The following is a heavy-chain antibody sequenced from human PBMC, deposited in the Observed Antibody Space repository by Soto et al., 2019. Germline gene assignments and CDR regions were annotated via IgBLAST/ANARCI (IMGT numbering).Heavy chain of an antibody. Sequence: GESLKISCKGSGYSFTSYWISWVRQMPGKGLEWMGRIDPSDSYTNYSLSFQGHVTISTDKSISTAYLQWSSLKASDTAMFYCASSVATIVGAYYYYGMDVWGQGTTVTVSS. CDR2: IDPSDSYT. J-gene: IGHJ6*02. D-gene: IGHD5-12*01. V-gene: IGHV5-10-1*01. CDR1: GYSFTSYW. CDR3: ASSVATIVGAYYYYGMDV.